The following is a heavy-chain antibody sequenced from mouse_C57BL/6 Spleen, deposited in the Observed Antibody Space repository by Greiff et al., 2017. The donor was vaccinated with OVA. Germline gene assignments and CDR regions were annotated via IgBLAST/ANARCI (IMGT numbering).Heavy chain of an antibody. D-gene: IGHD1-1*01. CDR1: GYAFSSSW. V-gene: IGHV1-82*01. CDR3: ARGITTVVARNWYFDV. J-gene: IGHJ1*03. Sequence: VQLQQSGPELVKPGASVKISCKASGYAFSSSWMNWVKQRPGKGLEWIGRIYPGDGDTNYNGKFKGKATLTADKSSSTAYMQLSSLTSEDSAVYFCARGITTVVARNWYFDVWGTGTTVTVSS. CDR2: IYPGDGDT.